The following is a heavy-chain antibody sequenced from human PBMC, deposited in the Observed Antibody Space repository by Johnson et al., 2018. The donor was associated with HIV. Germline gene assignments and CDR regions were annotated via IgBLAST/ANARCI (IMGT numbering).Heavy chain of an antibody. CDR3: AKGAPPLGSPSWPDI. Sequence: VQLVESGGDLIQPGGSLRLSCAASGFTFGSYAMSWVRQAPGKGLKWVAVISYDGSNKYYADSVKGRFTISSDNSKNTLYLQMNSLRAEDTAVYYCAKGAPPLGSPSWPDIWGQGTMVTVSS. J-gene: IGHJ3*02. D-gene: IGHD3-10*02. V-gene: IGHV3-30-3*01. CDR2: ISYDGSNK. CDR1: GFTFGSYA.